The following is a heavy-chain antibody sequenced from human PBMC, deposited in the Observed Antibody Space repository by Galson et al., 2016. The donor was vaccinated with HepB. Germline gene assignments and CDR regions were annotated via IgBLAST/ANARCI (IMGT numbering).Heavy chain of an antibody. CDR3: ARGYTSGWYWFDP. Sequence: SVKVSCKASGGTFSIYAISWVRQAPGQGLEWMGGIIPIFGIANYAQKFQGRVTITADKSTSTAYMELTSLRSEDTAVYYCARGYTSGWYWFDPWGQGTLVTVSS. D-gene: IGHD6-19*01. J-gene: IGHJ5*02. CDR2: IIPIFGIA. CDR1: GGTFSIYA. V-gene: IGHV1-69*10.